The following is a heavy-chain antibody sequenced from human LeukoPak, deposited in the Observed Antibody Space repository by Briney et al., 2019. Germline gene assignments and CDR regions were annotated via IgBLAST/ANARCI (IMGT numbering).Heavy chain of an antibody. CDR2: IYYSGST. J-gene: IGHJ4*02. Sequence: SETLSLTCTVSGGYISSSSYYWGWIRQPPGKGLEWIGSIYYSGSTYYNPSLKSRVTISVDTSKNQFSLKLSSVTAADTAVYYCARVMITFGGVIANWGQGTLVTVSS. V-gene: IGHV4-39*07. CDR3: ARVMITFGGVIAN. CDR1: GGYISSSSYY. D-gene: IGHD3-16*02.